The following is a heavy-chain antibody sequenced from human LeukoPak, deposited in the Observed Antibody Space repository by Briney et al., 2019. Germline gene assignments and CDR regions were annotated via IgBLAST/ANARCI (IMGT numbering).Heavy chain of an antibody. V-gene: IGHV4-59*01. J-gene: IGHJ5*02. Sequence: SETLSLTCTVSGGSISSYYWSWIRQPPGKGLEGIGYIYYSGSTNYNPSLKSRVTIPVDTSKNQFSLKLSSVTAADTAVYYCARSNYYDSSFDPWGQGTLVTVSS. CDR2: IYYSGST. CDR1: GGSISSYY. CDR3: ARSNYYDSSFDP. D-gene: IGHD3-22*01.